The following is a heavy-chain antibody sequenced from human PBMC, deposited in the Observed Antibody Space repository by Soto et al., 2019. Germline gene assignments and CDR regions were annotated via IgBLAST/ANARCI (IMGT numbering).Heavy chain of an antibody. V-gene: IGHV4-4*07. J-gene: IGHJ4*02. CDR2: IYTSGST. Sequence: SETLSLTCTFSCGSISSYYWSWIRQPAGKGLEWIGRIYTSGSTNYNPSLKSRVTMSVDTSKNQFSLKLSSVTAADTAVYYCAREMVRGVIINIDYWGQGTLVTVSS. D-gene: IGHD3-10*01. CDR1: CGSISSYY. CDR3: AREMVRGVIINIDY.